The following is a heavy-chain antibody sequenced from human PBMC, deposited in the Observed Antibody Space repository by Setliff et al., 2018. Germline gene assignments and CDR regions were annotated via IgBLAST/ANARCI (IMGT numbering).Heavy chain of an antibody. V-gene: IGHV4-61*02. Sequence: SETLSLTCTVSGDSITSGSVYWSWIRQSAGKGLEWIGRIYISGITKYNPSLKSRVTMSVNTTRNQFSLNLNSVTAADTAVYYCVKNPLTMPRGFFEYWGRGTMVTVSS. CDR3: VKNPLTMPRGFFEY. CDR1: GDSITSGSVY. D-gene: IGHD3-3*01. CDR2: IYISGIT. J-gene: IGHJ4*02.